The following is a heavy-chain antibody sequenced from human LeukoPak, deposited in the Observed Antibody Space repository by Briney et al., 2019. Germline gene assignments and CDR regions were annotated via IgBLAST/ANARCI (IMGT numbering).Heavy chain of an antibody. D-gene: IGHD3-10*01. CDR3: ARDSGTTGEVKFDP. CDR2: IYGSGTI. J-gene: IGHJ5*02. CDR1: GGSISSYY. V-gene: IGHV4-4*07. Sequence: SETLSLTCTVSGGSISSYYWSWIRQPAGKGPEWIGRIYGSGTITYNPSLESRVTMSVDTSENQFSLKLRSVTAADTAVYYCARDSGTTGEVKFDPWGQGILVTVSS.